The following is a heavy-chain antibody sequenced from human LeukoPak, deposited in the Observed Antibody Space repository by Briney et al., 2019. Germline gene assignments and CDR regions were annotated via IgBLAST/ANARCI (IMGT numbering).Heavy chain of an antibody. Sequence: GGSLRLSCAASGFTFSRYGMSWVRQAPGKGLEWVSAISGRGGRTYYGDSVKGRFTISRDNAKNSLYLQMNSLRAEDTAVYYCAREEEDSSGYLDYWGQGTLVTVSS. J-gene: IGHJ4*02. V-gene: IGHV3-23*01. CDR2: ISGRGGRT. CDR1: GFTFSRYG. D-gene: IGHD3-22*01. CDR3: AREEEDSSGYLDY.